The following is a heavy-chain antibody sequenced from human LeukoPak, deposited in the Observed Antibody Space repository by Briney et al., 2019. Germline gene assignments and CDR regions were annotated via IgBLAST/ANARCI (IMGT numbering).Heavy chain of an antibody. J-gene: IGHJ6*02. Sequence: SETLSLTCTVSGGSISSYYWSWIRQPPGKGLEWIGYIYYSGSTNYNPSLKSRVTISVDTSKNQFSLKLSSVTAADTAVYYCARDSIVVVRGGFYYYYGMDVWGQGTTVTVFS. CDR1: GGSISSYY. D-gene: IGHD3-22*01. CDR2: IYYSGST. V-gene: IGHV4-59*01. CDR3: ARDSIVVVRGGFYYYYGMDV.